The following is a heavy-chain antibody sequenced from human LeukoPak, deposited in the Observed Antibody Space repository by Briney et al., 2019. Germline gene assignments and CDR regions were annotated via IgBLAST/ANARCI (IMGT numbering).Heavy chain of an antibody. J-gene: IGHJ5*02. Sequence: ASVKVSCKASGYTFTSYGISWVRQAPGQGLEWMGWISAYNGNTNYAQKLQGRVTMTTDTSTSTAYMEMRRLRSDDTAVYYCARFRIAAAGICRRHGRENNWFDPWGQGTLVTVSS. D-gene: IGHD6-13*01. CDR1: GYTFTSYG. CDR2: ISAYNGNT. CDR3: ARFRIAAAGICRRHGRENNWFDP. V-gene: IGHV1-18*01.